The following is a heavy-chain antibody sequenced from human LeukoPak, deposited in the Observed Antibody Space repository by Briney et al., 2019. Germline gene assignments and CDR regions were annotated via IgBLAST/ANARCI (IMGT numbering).Heavy chain of an antibody. CDR2: ISYDGSNK. V-gene: IGHV3-30*04. Sequence: GGSLRLSCAASGFTFSSYAMHWVRQAPGKGLEWVAVISYDGSNKYYADSVKGRFTISRDNSKNTLYLQMNSLRAEDTAVYYCARGLHGYYYYGMDVWGQGTTATVSS. CDR1: GFTFSSYA. CDR3: ARGLHGYYYYGMDV. D-gene: IGHD4-11*01. J-gene: IGHJ6*02.